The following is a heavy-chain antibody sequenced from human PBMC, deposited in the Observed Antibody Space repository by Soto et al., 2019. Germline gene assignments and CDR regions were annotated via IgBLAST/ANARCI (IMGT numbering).Heavy chain of an antibody. CDR1: GFTFTSYG. CDR2: IPYDGSKK. V-gene: IGHV3-30*18. CDR3: AKSGVKWRDDFGMAV. D-gene: IGHD3-10*01. Sequence: QEQLVESGGGVVQPGRSLRLSCAASGFTFTSYGMHWVRQAPGKGLEWVALIPYDGSKKYYADSVKGRFTISRDNSKNTQYLHMNSLRAEDTAVYYCAKSGVKWRDDFGMAVWGQGTTVTVSS. J-gene: IGHJ6*02.